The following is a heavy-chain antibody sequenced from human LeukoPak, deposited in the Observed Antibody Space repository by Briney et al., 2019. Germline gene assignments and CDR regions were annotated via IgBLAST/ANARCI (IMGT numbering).Heavy chain of an antibody. D-gene: IGHD2-21*02. V-gene: IGHV3-53*05. J-gene: IGHJ4*02. CDR2: IYSGGST. Sequence: TGGSLRLSCAASGFTVSNNYMSWVRQAPGKGLEWVSVIYSGGSTYYADSVKGRFTISRDNSKNTLYLQMNSLRAEDTAVYYCARDQTVYFDYWGQGTLVTVSS. CDR3: ARDQTVYFDY. CDR1: GFTVSNNY.